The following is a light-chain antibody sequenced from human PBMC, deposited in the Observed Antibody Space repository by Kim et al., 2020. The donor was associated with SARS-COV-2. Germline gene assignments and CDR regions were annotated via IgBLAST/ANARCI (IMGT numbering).Light chain of an antibody. J-gene: IGKJ2*03. Sequence: IVLTQSPATLAFSPGERATLSCRASQSFGGNLAWYQHKLGQAPRLLIYDASNRAIGVPDRFSGSGSGTDFTLTISSLEPEDFAIYYCQQRSNWPRYSFGQGTKLEI. CDR1: QSFGGN. CDR2: DAS. CDR3: QQRSNWPRYS. V-gene: IGKV3-11*01.